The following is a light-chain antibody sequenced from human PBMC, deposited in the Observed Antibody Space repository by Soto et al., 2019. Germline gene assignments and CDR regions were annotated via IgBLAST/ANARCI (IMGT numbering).Light chain of an antibody. J-gene: IGKJ2*01. Sequence: EIVLTQSPGTLSLSPGERATLSCRASQTVTSEYLAWYQQKPGQAPRLLIYGASSRATGIPDRFSGSGSGTDFTLTISRLEPEDFALYSCQQYGNSPPTFGQGTKVDIK. CDR2: GAS. CDR1: QTVTSEY. CDR3: QQYGNSPPT. V-gene: IGKV3-20*01.